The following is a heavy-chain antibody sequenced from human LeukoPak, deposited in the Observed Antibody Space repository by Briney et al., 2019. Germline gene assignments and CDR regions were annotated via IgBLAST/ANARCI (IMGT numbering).Heavy chain of an antibody. Sequence: GGSLRLSCAASGFTFSSYWMSWVRQAPGKGLEWVANIKQDGSEKYYVDSVKGRFTISRDNAKNSLYLQMNSLKAEDTAVYYCARDWSYYGSGSYYYYYGMDVWGQGTTVTVSS. CDR2: IKQDGSEK. J-gene: IGHJ6*02. CDR3: ARDWSYYGSGSYYYYYGMDV. D-gene: IGHD3-10*01. CDR1: GFTFSSYW. V-gene: IGHV3-7*01.